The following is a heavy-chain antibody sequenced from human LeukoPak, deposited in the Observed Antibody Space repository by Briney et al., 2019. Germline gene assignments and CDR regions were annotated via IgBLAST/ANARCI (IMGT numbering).Heavy chain of an antibody. CDR2: IYSGGST. CDR3: ASGSGSYRTPYYYMDV. V-gene: IGHV3-53*01. J-gene: IGHJ6*03. Sequence: PGGSLRLSCVASGFTVSSNYMSWVRQAPGKGLEWVSVIYSGGSTYYSDSVKGRFTISRDNSKHTLYLQMNSLRAEDTAVYYCASGSGSYRTPYYYMDVWGTGTTVTVSS. D-gene: IGHD3-10*01. CDR1: GFTVSSNY.